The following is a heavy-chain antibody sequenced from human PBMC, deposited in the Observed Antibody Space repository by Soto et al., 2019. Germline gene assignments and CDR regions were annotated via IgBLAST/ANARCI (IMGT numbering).Heavy chain of an antibody. CDR1: GFTFSSYA. Sequence: GGSLRLSCAASGFTFSSYAMHCVRQAPGKGLEWVAVISYDGSNKYYADSVKGRFTISRDNSKNTLYLQMNSLRAEDTAVYYCARSHLSRDGYKGAYYFDYWGQGTLVTVSS. D-gene: IGHD1-26*01. J-gene: IGHJ4*02. V-gene: IGHV3-30-3*01. CDR2: ISYDGSNK. CDR3: ARSHLSRDGYKGAYYFDY.